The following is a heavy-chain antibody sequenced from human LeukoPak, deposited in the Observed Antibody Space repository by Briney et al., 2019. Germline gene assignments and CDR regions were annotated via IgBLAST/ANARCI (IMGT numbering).Heavy chain of an antibody. V-gene: IGHV3-21*01. D-gene: IGHD2-21*01. Sequence: GGSLRLSCAASGFTFSSYSMNWVRQAPGKGLEWVSSISSSSSYIYYADSVKGRFTTSRDNSKNTLYLQMSSLRAEDTAVYYCAKEFNRGLPDYWGQGTLVTVPS. CDR3: AKEFNRGLPDY. CDR2: ISSSSSYI. J-gene: IGHJ4*02. CDR1: GFTFSSYS.